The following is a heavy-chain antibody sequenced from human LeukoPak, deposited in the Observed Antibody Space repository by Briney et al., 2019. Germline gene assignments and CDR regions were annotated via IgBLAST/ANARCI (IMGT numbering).Heavy chain of an antibody. CDR1: GFTFNSYS. CDR3: ARDFDWLPDLKLNWYFDL. Sequence: GGSLRLSCAASGFTFNSYSMNWVRQAPGKGLEWVANIKQDGSEKFYVDSVKGRFFISRDNAKNSLYLQMNSLRAEDTAVYYCARDFDWLPDLKLNWYFDLWGRGTLVTVSS. CDR2: IKQDGSEK. D-gene: IGHD3-9*01. J-gene: IGHJ2*01. V-gene: IGHV3-7*01.